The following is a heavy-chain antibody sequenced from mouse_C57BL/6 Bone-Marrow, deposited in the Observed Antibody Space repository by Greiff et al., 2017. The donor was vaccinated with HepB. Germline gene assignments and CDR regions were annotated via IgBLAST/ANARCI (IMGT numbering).Heavy chain of an antibody. CDR3: ARVTCSYWYFDV. CDR2: ISYDGSN. Sequence: EVKLMESGPGLVKPSQSLSLTCSVSGYSITSGYYWNWIRQFPGNKLEWMGYISYDGSNNYNPSLKNRISITRDTTKNQFFLKLNSVTTEDTATYYCARVTCSYWYFDVWGTGTTVTVSS. CDR1: GYSITSGYY. V-gene: IGHV3-6*01. D-gene: IGHD1-1*01. J-gene: IGHJ1*03.